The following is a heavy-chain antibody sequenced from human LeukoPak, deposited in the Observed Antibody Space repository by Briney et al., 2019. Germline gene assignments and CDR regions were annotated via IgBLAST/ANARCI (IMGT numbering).Heavy chain of an antibody. CDR3: ARDQGTSVTAMVGGHFDY. CDR1: GFTFSSYG. D-gene: IGHD4-17*01. J-gene: IGHJ4*02. V-gene: IGHV3-33*01. CDR2: ILHDGSNK. Sequence: GGSLRLSCAASGFTFSSYGMHWVRQAPGKGLEWVAGILHDGSNKYYVDSVKGRFTISRDNSKNTLYLQMNSLTAEDTAVYYCARDQGTSVTAMVGGHFDYWGPGTLVTVSS.